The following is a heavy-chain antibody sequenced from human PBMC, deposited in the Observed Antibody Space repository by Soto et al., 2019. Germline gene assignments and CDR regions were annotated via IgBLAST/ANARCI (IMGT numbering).Heavy chain of an antibody. CDR1: VLPFSDYY. CDR2: ISASGGTT. CDR3: AEAPPTVTTLVY. D-gene: IGHD4-17*01. V-gene: IGHV3-23*01. Sequence: GGSPRLSCAASVLPFSDYYMSWVRQAPGKGLEWVSDISASGGTTYYADSVKGRFTISRDNSKNTLFLQMNSLRAEDTAVYYCAEAPPTVTTLVYWGQGTLVTVSS. J-gene: IGHJ4*02.